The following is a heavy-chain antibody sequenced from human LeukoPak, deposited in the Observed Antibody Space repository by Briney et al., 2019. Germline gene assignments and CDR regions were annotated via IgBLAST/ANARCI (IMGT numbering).Heavy chain of an antibody. D-gene: IGHD3-22*01. CDR2: INPNSGGT. CDR1: GYTFTGYY. J-gene: IGHJ3*02. V-gene: IGHV1-2*02. CDR3: ARDTITYYYGSSGYYQPDAFDI. Sequence: ASVKVSCKASGYTFTGYYMHWVRQAPGQGLEWMGWINPNSGGTNYAQKFQGRVTMTRDTSISTAYMELSRLRSDDTAVYYCARDTITYYYGSSGYYQPDAFDIWGQGTMVTVSS.